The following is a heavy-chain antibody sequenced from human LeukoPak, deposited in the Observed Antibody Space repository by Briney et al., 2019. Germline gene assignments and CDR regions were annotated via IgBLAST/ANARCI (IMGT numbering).Heavy chain of an antibody. CDR2: ISGSSSHR. J-gene: IGHJ4*02. V-gene: IGHV3-21*01. Sequence: GGSLRLSCAASGFTFSDYSMNWVRQAPGKGLEWVSSISGSSSHRYYADSVKGRFTISRDNAKNSVYLQMNSLRAEDTAVYYCVGGYCSDGSCPGYWGQGTLVTVSS. CDR1: GFTFSDYS. D-gene: IGHD2-15*01. CDR3: VGGYCSDGSCPGY.